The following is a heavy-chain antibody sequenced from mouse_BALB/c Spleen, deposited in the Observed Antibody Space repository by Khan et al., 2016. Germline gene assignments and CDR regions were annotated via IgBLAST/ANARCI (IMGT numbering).Heavy chain of an antibody. CDR1: GYTFTDYS. CDR3: ARRDSYDGFAY. V-gene: IGHV9-2-1*01. Sequence: QIQLVQSGPELKKPGETVKISCKASGYTFTDYSMHWVKQAPGKGLKWMGWINTETGEPTYADDFKGRFAFSLETSASTAYLQINNLTNEDTATYFRARRDSYDGFAYWGQGTPVTVSA. CDR2: INTETGEP. D-gene: IGHD2-12*01. J-gene: IGHJ3*01.